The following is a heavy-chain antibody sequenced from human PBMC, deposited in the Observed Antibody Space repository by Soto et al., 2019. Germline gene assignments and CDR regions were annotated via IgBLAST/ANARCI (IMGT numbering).Heavy chain of an antibody. CDR3: AKPEVSSSASTFDY. CDR2: ISGSGGST. D-gene: IGHD6-6*01. CDR1: GFSFSSYA. J-gene: IGHJ4*02. Sequence: GGSLGLSCAAYGFSFSSYAMRWVRQAPGKGLEWVSAISGSGGSTYYADSVKGRFTISRDNSKNTLYLQMNSLRAEDTAVYYCAKPEVSSSASTFDYWGQGTLVTVSS. V-gene: IGHV3-23*01.